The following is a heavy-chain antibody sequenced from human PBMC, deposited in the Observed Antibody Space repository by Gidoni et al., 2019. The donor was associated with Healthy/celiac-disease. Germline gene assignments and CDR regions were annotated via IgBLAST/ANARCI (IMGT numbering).Heavy chain of an antibody. CDR3: AKALIGYYYYGMDV. D-gene: IGHD3-16*02. CDR1: GFTFSSYG. J-gene: IGHJ6*02. Sequence: QVQLVESGGGVVQPGRSLRLSCAASGFTFSSYGMHWVRQAPGKGLEWVAVISYDGSNKYYADSVKGRFTISRDNSKNTLYLQMNSLRAEDTAVYYCAKALIGYYYYGMDVWGQGTTVTVSS. V-gene: IGHV3-30*18. CDR2: ISYDGSNK.